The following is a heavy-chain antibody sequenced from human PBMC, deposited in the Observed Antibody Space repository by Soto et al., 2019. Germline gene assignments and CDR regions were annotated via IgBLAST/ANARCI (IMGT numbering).Heavy chain of an antibody. CDR2: ISGSGGST. V-gene: IGHV3-23*01. D-gene: IGHD2-2*02. Sequence: GGSLRLSCAASGFTFSSYAMSWVRQAPGKGLEWVSAISGSGGSTYYADSVKGRFTISRDNSKSTLYLQMNSLRAEDTAVYYCAKAPPVVPAAIGWFDPWGQGTLVTVSS. CDR1: GFTFSSYA. J-gene: IGHJ5*02. CDR3: AKAPPVVPAAIGWFDP.